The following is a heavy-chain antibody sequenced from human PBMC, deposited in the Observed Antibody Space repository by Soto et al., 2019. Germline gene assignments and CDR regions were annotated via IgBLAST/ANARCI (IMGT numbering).Heavy chain of an antibody. CDR1: GFTFSSYA. J-gene: IGHJ6*02. Sequence: PGGSLRLSCAASGFTFSSYAMSWVRQAPGKGLEWVSAISGSGGSTYYADSVKGRFTISRDNSKNTLYLQMNSLRAEDTAVYYCAKGILGFGEPPAPLYGMDVWGQGTTVTVSS. CDR3: AKGILGFGEPPAPLYGMDV. CDR2: ISGSGGST. D-gene: IGHD3-10*01. V-gene: IGHV3-23*01.